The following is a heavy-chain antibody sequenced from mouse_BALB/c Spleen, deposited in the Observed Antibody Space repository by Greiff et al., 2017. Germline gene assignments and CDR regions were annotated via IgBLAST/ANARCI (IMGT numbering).Heavy chain of an antibody. J-gene: IGHJ2*01. V-gene: IGHV5-9*03. CDR1: GFTFSSYT. Sequence: DVHLVESGGGLVKPGGSLKLSCAASGFTFSSYTMSWVRQTPEKRLEWVATISSGGGNTYYPDSVKGRFTISRDNAKNNLYLQMSSLRSEDTALYYCASYPFDYWGQGTTLTVSS. CDR2: ISSGGGNT. CDR3: ASYPFDY.